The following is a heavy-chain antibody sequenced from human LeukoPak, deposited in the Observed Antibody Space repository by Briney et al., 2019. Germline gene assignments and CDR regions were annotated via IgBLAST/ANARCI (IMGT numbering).Heavy chain of an antibody. CDR3: ARDLSSILGHAFDI. CDR1: GGTFSSYA. CDR2: IIPIFGTA. J-gene: IGHJ3*02. Sequence: ASVKVSCKASGGTFSSYAISWVRQAPGQGLEWMGGIIPIFGTANYAQKFQGRVTITADESTSTAYMELSSLRSEDTAVYYCARDLSSILGHAFDIWGQGTMVTVSS. V-gene: IGHV1-69*13. D-gene: IGHD6-6*01.